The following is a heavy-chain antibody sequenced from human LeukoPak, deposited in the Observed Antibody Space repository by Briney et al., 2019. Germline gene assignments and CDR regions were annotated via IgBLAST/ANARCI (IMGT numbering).Heavy chain of an antibody. J-gene: IGHJ4*02. Sequence: GGSLRLSCAASGFSFSSYAMSWVRQAPGKGLEWVSAISGSGGSTYYADSVKGRFTISRDNSKNTLYLQMNSLRAEDTAVYYCAKASTLAGYPTNFDYWGQGTLVAVSS. CDR1: GFSFSSYA. D-gene: IGHD3-9*01. V-gene: IGHV3-23*01. CDR2: ISGSGGST. CDR3: AKASTLAGYPTNFDY.